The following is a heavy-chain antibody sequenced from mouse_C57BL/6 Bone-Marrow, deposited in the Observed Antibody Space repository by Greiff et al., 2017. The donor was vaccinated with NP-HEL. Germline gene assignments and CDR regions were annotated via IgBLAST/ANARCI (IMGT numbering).Heavy chain of an antibody. D-gene: IGHD1-1*01. CDR2: IYPRSGNN. Sequence: QVQLQQSGAELARPGASVKLSCKASGYTFTSYGISWVKQRPGQGLEWIGEIYPRSGNNYYNEKFKGKATLTADKSSSTAYMELRSLTSEDSAVYFCARRFTTVVAFDYWGQGTTLTVSS. CDR1: GYTFTSYG. V-gene: IGHV1-81*01. J-gene: IGHJ2*01. CDR3: ARRFTTVVAFDY.